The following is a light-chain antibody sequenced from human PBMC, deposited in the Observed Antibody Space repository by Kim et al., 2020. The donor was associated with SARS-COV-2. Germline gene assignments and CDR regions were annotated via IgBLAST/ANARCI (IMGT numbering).Light chain of an antibody. V-gene: IGKV1-17*03. J-gene: IGKJ1*01. Sequence: DIQMTQSPSVMSASVGDRVTITCRASQDINNYLAWFQQRPGKVPERLIFGASRLQSGVPSRFSGSGSGTEFTLTIDSLQPEDFATYYCLQHVTYPLTYGLGTKVDIK. CDR1: QDINNY. CDR3: LQHVTYPLT. CDR2: GAS.